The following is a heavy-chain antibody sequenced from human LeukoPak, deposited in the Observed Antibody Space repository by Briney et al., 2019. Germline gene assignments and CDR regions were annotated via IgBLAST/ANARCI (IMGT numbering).Heavy chain of an antibody. J-gene: IGHJ6*02. Sequence: GGSLRLSCAASGFTFRTYAMSWVRQAPGRGLEWVSTISGSGDSTYYADSVKGRFTISRDNSKNTLYLQMNSLRAEDTAVYYCAKDTPLYYYAMDVWGQGTTVTVSS. CDR3: AKDTPLYYYAMDV. CDR1: GFTFRTYA. V-gene: IGHV3-23*01. CDR2: ISGSGDST.